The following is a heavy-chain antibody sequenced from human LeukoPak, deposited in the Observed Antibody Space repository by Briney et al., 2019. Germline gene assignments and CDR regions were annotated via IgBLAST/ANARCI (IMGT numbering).Heavy chain of an antibody. CDR3: ARGPQSAAAGIFDY. J-gene: IGHJ4*02. CDR1: GFTFSSYG. V-gene: IGHV3-30*03. Sequence: PGGSLRLSCAASGFTFSSYGMHWVRQAPGKGLEWVAVISYDGSNKYYADSVKGRFTISRDNSENTLYLQMNSLRAEDTAVYFCARGPQSAAAGIFDYWGQGTLVTVSS. D-gene: IGHD6-13*01. CDR2: ISYDGSNK.